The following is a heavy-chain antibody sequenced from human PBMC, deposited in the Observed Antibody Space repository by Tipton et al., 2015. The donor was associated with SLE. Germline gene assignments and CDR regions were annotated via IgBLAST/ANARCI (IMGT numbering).Heavy chain of an antibody. CDR1: GGSISSSSYY. CDR3: AIPMDNSGRFYAFDI. CDR2: IYYSGST. J-gene: IGHJ3*02. Sequence: LRLSCTVSGGSISSSSYYWGWIRQPPGKGLEWIGSIYYSGSTNYNPSLKSRVTISVDTSKNQFSLKLSSVTAADTAVYYCAIPMDNSGRFYAFDIWGQGTMVTDSS. V-gene: IGHV4-39*07. D-gene: IGHD3-22*01.